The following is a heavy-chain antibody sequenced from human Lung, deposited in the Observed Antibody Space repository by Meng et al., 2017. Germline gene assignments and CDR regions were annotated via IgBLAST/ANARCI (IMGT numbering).Heavy chain of an antibody. V-gene: IGHV4-4*02. CDR3: ARRGLWLDPQNFDY. Sequence: HVHLQNTGPAQERPSGPLSLIGAVSGGSINSSTWASWGRQPPGKGLEWIGEIYHSGSTNYNPSLKSRVTISVDKSKNQFSLKLSSVTAADTAVYYCARRGLWLDPQNFDYWGQGTLVTVSS. CDR1: GGSINSSTW. CDR2: IYHSGST. J-gene: IGHJ4*02. D-gene: IGHD6-19*01.